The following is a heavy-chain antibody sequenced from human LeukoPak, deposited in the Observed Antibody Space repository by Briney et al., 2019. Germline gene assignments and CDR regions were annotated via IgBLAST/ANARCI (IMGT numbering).Heavy chain of an antibody. CDR1: GGSISSGSYY. CDR2: IYTGGST. V-gene: IGHV4-61*02. CDR3: TREGYSRPDY. J-gene: IGHJ4*02. D-gene: IGHD5-18*01. Sequence: SETLSLTCTVSGGSISSGSYYWSWIRQPAGKGLEWIGRIYTGGSTNYNPSLKSRVTISMDTSKNQFSLKLSAVTAADTAVYYCTREGYSRPDYWGQGTLVTVSS.